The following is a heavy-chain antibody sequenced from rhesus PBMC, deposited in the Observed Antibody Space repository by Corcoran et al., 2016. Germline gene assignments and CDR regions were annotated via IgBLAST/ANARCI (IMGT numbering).Heavy chain of an antibody. CDR1: DDSIRSRL. CDR3: AKNRGIGWFGYGLDS. Sequence: QVQLQESGPGLVKPSETLSLTCTVSDDSIRSRLWNWVRPPPGTGLEWIGRIAGSDGRTEYNPSLKSRVTISTDTSKNQVSLNLNSVTAADTAVYFCAKNRGIGWFGYGLDSWGQGVLVTVSS. D-gene: IGHD6-31*01. V-gene: IGHV4-173*01. CDR2: IAGSDGRT. J-gene: IGHJ6*01.